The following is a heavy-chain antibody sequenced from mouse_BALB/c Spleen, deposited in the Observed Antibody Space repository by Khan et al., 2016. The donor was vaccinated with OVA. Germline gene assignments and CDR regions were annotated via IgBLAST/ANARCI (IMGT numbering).Heavy chain of an antibody. CDR1: GYSITSGYG. V-gene: IGHV3-2*02. Sequence: EVQLQESGPGLVKPSQSLSLTCTVTGYSITSGYGWNWIRQFPGNKLEWMGYISYSGSTNYNPSLKSRISINRDTSKNQFFLQLNSVTTKDTATYYCARTARIKYWGQGTTLTVSS. D-gene: IGHD1-2*01. CDR2: ISYSGST. J-gene: IGHJ2*01. CDR3: ARTARIKY.